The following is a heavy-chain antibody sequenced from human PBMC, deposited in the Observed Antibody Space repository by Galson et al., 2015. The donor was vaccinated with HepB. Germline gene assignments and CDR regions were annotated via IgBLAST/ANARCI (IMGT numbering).Heavy chain of an antibody. CDR1: GFTSSSYA. D-gene: IGHD6-19*01. V-gene: IGHV3-64D*06. Sequence: SLRLSCAASGFTSSSYAMHWVRQAPGKGLEYVSAISSNGGSTYYADSVKGRFTISRDNSKNTLYLQMSSLRAEDTAVYYCVKAVAGIYWYFDLWGRGTLVTVSS. CDR3: VKAVAGIYWYFDL. CDR2: ISSNGGST. J-gene: IGHJ2*01.